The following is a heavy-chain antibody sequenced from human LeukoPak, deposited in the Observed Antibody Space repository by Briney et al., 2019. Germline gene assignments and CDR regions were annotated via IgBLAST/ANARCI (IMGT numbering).Heavy chain of an antibody. CDR3: ARGGSQPITLHVFDS. CDR1: GFTFGSYA. D-gene: IGHD3-10*01. CDR2: ISATGETT. J-gene: IGHJ4*02. V-gene: IGHV3-23*01. Sequence: GGSLRLSCAASGFTFGSYALSWVRQAPGKGLEWVAIISATGETTYYANSVKGRFSISRDNAKNTMSLQMNSLRVEDTAVYYCARGGSQPITLHVFDSWGQGTLVSVSS.